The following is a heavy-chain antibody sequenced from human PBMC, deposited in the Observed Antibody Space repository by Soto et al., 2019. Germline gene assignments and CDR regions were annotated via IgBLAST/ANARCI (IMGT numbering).Heavy chain of an antibody. CDR1: GFTFKNYG. V-gene: IGHV3-23*01. CDR2: ISGSGGVT. D-gene: IGHD3-10*01. J-gene: IGHJ4*02. CDR3: AKDRQFRSYYESAGHYNN. Sequence: EVQLLESGGGLVQPGGSLRLSCVASGFTFKNYGMRWVRQAPGKGLEWVSGISGSGGVTYYADSVKGRFTISRDNSKNTLYLQMNSLRANDTAVYYCAKDRQFRSYYESAGHYNNWGQRTLVTVSS.